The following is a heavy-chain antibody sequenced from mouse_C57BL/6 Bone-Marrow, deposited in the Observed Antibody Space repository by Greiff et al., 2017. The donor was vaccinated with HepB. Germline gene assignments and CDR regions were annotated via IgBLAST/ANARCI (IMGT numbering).Heavy chain of an antibody. D-gene: IGHD2-1*01. J-gene: IGHJ2*01. CDR3: AREAIYYGNYGY. Sequence: EVQLMESGGGLVKPGGSLKLSCAASGFTFSSYAMSWVRQTPGKRLEWVATISDGGSYTYYPDNVKGRFTISRDNAKNNLDLQLSQLKSEDTAMYYCAREAIYYGNYGYWGQGTTLTVSS. CDR1: GFTFSSYA. CDR2: ISDGGSYT. V-gene: IGHV5-4*01.